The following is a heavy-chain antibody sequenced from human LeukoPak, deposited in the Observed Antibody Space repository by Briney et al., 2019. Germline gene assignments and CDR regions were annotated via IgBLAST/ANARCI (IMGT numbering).Heavy chain of an antibody. D-gene: IGHD3-3*01. CDR3: ARGEMYYDFWSGYYTPYYFDY. CDR1: GGSFSGYY. CDR2: INHSGST. J-gene: IGHJ4*02. V-gene: IGHV4-34*01. Sequence: PSETLSLTCAVYGGSFSGYYWSWIRQPPGKGLEWIGEINHSGSTNYNPSLKSRVTISVDTSKNQFSLKLSSVTAADTAVYYCARGEMYYDFWSGYYTPYYFDYWGQGTLVTVSS.